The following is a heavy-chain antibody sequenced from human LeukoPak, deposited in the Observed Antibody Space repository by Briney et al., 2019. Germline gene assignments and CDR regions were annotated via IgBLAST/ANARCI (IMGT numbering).Heavy chain of an antibody. CDR2: IYYSGST. Sequence: PSETLSLTCTVSGGSISSYYWSWIRQPPGKGLEWIGYIYYSGSTNYNPSLKSRVTISVDTSKNQFSLKLSSVTAADTAVYYCATTYCSGGSCYDRDAFDIWGQGTMVTVSS. CDR1: GGSISSYY. D-gene: IGHD2-15*01. V-gene: IGHV4-59*12. CDR3: ATTYCSGGSCYDRDAFDI. J-gene: IGHJ3*02.